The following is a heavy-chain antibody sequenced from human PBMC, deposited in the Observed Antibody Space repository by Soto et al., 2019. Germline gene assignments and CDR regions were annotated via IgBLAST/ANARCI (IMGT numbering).Heavy chain of an antibody. J-gene: IGHJ4*02. V-gene: IGHV4-30-4*01. CDR2: IYYSGST. D-gene: IGHD6-13*01. CDR1: GGSISSGDYY. Sequence: SETMSLTCPVSGGSISSGDYYWSWLRQPPGKGLEWIGYIYYSGSTYYNPSLKSRVTISVDTSKNQFSLKLTSVTAADTAVYYCARQGSSSWYGTYYFDSGGQGTLVTVSS. CDR3: ARQGSSSWYGTYYFDS.